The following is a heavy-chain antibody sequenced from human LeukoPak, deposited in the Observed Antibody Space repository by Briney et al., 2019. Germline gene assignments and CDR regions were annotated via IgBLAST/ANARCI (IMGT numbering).Heavy chain of an antibody. CDR1: GFTFGSYG. CDR2: ISGSGGGT. Sequence: GGSLRLSCAASGFTFGSYGMSWVRQAPGKGLEWVSGISGSGGGTYYADSVKGRFTISRDNPNNTVYLQMNGLRAEDTAVYYCAKDPSPVDYRHDYWGQGTLVTVSS. J-gene: IGHJ4*02. D-gene: IGHD4-11*01. CDR3: AKDPSPVDYRHDY. V-gene: IGHV3-23*01.